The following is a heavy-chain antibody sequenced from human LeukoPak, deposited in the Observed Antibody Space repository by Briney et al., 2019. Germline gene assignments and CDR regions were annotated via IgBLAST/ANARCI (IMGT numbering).Heavy chain of an antibody. Sequence: ASVKVSCKVSGYTLTELSMHWVRQAPGKGLEWMGGFDPEDGETIYAQKFQGRVTMTEDTSTNTAYMELSSLRAEDTAVYYCATFEAYCSGGSCYSSALGYFQHWGQGTLVTVS. CDR2: FDPEDGET. D-gene: IGHD2-15*01. CDR1: GYTLTELS. CDR3: ATFEAYCSGGSCYSSALGYFQH. J-gene: IGHJ1*01. V-gene: IGHV1-24*01.